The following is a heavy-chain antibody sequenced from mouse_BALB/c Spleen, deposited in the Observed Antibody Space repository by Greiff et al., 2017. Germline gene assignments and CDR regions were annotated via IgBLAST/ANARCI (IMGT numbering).Heavy chain of an antibody. D-gene: IGHD1-1*01. CDR3: ARGDEDYGSLFAY. V-gene: IGHV1-4*02. Sequence: QVQLKESAAELARPGASVKMSCKASGYTFTSYTMHWVKQRPGQGLEWIGYINPSSGYTEYNQKFKDKTTLTADKSSSTAYMQLSSLTSEDSAVYYCARGDEDYGSLFAYWGQGTLVTVSA. CDR1: GYTFTSYT. J-gene: IGHJ3*01. CDR2: INPSSGYT.